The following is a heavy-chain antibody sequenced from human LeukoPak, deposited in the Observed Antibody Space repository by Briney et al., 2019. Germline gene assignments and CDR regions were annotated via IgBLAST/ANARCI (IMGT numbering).Heavy chain of an antibody. D-gene: IGHD2-2*01. Sequence: SVKVSCKASGGTFSSYAISWVRQAPGQGLEWMGGIIPIFGTANYAQKFQGRVTITTDESTSTAYMEPSSLRSEDTAVYYCAGVSDCSSTSCPPTYWGQGTLVTVSS. V-gene: IGHV1-69*05. CDR3: AGVSDCSSTSCPPTY. CDR1: GGTFSSYA. J-gene: IGHJ4*02. CDR2: IIPIFGTA.